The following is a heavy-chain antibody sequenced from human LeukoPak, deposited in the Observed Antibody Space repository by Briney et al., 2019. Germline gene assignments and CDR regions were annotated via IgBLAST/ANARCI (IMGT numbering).Heavy chain of an antibody. J-gene: IGHJ3*02. CDR2: IYYSGST. D-gene: IGHD1-26*01. CDR3: ARDEGWELLTASTNAFDI. Sequence: SQTLSLTCTVSGGSISSGGYYWSWIRQHPGKGLEWIGYIYYSGSTYYNPSLKSRVTISVDTSKNQFSLKLSSVTAADTAVYYCARDEGWELLTASTNAFDIWGQGIMVTVSS. V-gene: IGHV4-31*03. CDR1: GGSISSGGYY.